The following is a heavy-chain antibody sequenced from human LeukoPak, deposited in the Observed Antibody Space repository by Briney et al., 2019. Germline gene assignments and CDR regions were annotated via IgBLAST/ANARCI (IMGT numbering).Heavy chain of an antibody. D-gene: IGHD2-2*01. Sequence: GGSLRLSCAVSGFTFSGFSMSWVHQAPGKGLEWVAKMNEYGSEIFYVDSVKGRFTISRDNAKNSLYLQMNRLRAEDTAVYYCARPRGCGSSRCNNFDYWGQGTLVTVSS. V-gene: IGHV3-7*01. CDR2: MNEYGSEI. CDR1: GFTFSGFS. CDR3: ARPRGCGSSRCNNFDY. J-gene: IGHJ4*02.